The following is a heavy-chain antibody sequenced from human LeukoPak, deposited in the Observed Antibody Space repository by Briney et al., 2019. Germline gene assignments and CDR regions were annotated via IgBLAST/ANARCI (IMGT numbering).Heavy chain of an antibody. CDR1: GFTFSDHY. J-gene: IGHJ3*02. V-gene: IGHV3-72*01. CDR2: SRNKANSYTT. D-gene: IGHD4-17*01. Sequence: PGGSLRLSCAASGFTFSDHYMDWVRQAPGKGLEWVGRSRNKANSYTTDSAASVKGRFSISRDDSRNSLYLQMNSLKTEDTAVYYCALDYRDIPGVLDIWGQGTMVTVSS. CDR3: ALDYRDIPGVLDI.